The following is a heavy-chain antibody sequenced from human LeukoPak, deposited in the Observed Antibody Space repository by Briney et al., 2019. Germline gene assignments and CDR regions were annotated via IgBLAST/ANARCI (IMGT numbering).Heavy chain of an antibody. Sequence: GGSLRLSCTASGFTFSSYSMNWVRQAPGKGLEWVSYISSSSSTIYYADSVKGRFTISRDNAKNSLYLQMNSLRAEDTAVYYCARDDEYYCSSTSCLTKPFDYWGQGTLVTVSS. CDR3: ARDDEYYCSSTSCLTKPFDY. D-gene: IGHD2-2*01. V-gene: IGHV3-48*01. CDR1: GFTFSSYS. J-gene: IGHJ4*02. CDR2: ISSSSSTI.